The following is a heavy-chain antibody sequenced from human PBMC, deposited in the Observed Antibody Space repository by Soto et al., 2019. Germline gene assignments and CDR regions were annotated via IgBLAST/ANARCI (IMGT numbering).Heavy chain of an antibody. J-gene: IGHJ4*02. V-gene: IGHV3-53*01. CDR3: ARDRDYGGNNFGY. CDR1: GFTVSSNY. D-gene: IGHD2-15*01. Sequence: GASLRLSCAASGFTVSSNYMSWVRQAPGKGLEWVSVIYSGGSTYYADSVKGRFTISRDNSKNTLYLQMNSLRAEDTAVYYCARDRDYGGNNFGYGGQGTLVTVS. CDR2: IYSGGST.